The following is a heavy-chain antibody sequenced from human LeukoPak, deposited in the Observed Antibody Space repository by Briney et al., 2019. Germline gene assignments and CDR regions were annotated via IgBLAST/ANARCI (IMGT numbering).Heavy chain of an antibody. J-gene: IGHJ4*02. D-gene: IGHD1-26*01. CDR2: IYYSGST. Sequence: PSETLSLTCTVSGGSISSSSYYWGWIRQPPGKGLEWIGYIYYSGSTNYNPSLKSRVTISVDTSKNQFSLKLSSVTAADTAVYYCARSGSYHHNYFDYWGQGTLVTVSS. CDR1: GGSISSSSYY. V-gene: IGHV4-61*05. CDR3: ARSGSYHHNYFDY.